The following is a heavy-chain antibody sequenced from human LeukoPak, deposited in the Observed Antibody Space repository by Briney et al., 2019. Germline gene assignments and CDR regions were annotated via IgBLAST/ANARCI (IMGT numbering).Heavy chain of an antibody. CDR3: ARDMSGSLHDD. CDR1: GFTFSSYS. V-gene: IGHV3-21*01. J-gene: IGHJ4*02. D-gene: IGHD1-26*01. CDR2: ISSSSSYI. Sequence: PGGSLRLSCAASGFTFSSYSMNWVRQAPGKGLEWVSSISSSSSYINYADSVKGRFTISRDNAKNSLYLQMNSLRAEDTAVYYCARDMSGSLHDDWGQGTLVTVSS.